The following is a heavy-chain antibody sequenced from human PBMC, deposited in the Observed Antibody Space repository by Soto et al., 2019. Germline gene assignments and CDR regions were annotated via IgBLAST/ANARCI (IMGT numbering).Heavy chain of an antibody. Sequence: SVKVSCKASGGTFSSYAISWVRQAPGQGLEWMGGIIPIFGTANYAQKFQGRVTITADESTSTAYMELSSLRSEDTAVYYFARYRIAARMSYYYYGMDVWGQGTTVTVSS. CDR2: IIPIFGTA. V-gene: IGHV1-69*13. CDR1: GGTFSSYA. J-gene: IGHJ6*02. D-gene: IGHD6-6*01. CDR3: ARYRIAARMSYYYYGMDV.